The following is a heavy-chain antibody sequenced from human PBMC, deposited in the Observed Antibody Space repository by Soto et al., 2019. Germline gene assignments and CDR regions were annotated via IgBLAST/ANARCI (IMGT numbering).Heavy chain of an antibody. J-gene: IGHJ4*01. CDR2: IDPNSGVT. CDR1: GYTFTTYY. Sequence: ASVKVSCKTSGYTFTTYYLHWVRQAPGQGLEWMGWIDPNSGVTKYAQKFQGRVTVTGDTSISTTYMELSSLTSDDTAVYYCAKENFKFDSWG. CDR3: AKENFKFDS. V-gene: IGHV1-2*02. D-gene: IGHD1-7*01.